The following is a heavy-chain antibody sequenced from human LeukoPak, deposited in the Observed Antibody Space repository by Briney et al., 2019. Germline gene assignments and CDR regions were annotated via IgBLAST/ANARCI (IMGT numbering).Heavy chain of an antibody. D-gene: IGHD2-15*01. J-gene: IGHJ2*01. V-gene: IGHV3-23*01. CDR3: AKDALDCSGGSCYGGNWCFDL. Sequence: GGSLRLXCAASGFTCSSYAMSWVRLAPGKGLEWVSAISGSGGSTYYADSVKGRFTISRDNSKNTLYLQMNSLRAEDTAVYYCAKDALDCSGGSCYGGNWCFDLWGRGTLVTVSS. CDR1: GFTCSSYA. CDR2: ISGSGGST.